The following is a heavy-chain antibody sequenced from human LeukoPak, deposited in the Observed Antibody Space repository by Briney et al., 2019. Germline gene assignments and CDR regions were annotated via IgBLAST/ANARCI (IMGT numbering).Heavy chain of an antibody. CDR2: MNPNSGNT. D-gene: IGHD3-3*01. Sequence: ASVKVSCKASGYTFTSYDINWVRQAPGQGLEWMGWMNPNSGNTGYAQKFQGRVTMTRNTSISTAYMELSSLRSEDTAVYYCARITHAYYDFWSGYYYFDYWGQGTLVTVSS. J-gene: IGHJ4*02. V-gene: IGHV1-8*01. CDR1: GYTFTSYD. CDR3: ARITHAYYDFWSGYYYFDY.